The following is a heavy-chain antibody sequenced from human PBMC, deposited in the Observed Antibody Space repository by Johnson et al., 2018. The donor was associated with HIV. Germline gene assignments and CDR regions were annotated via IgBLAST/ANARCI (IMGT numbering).Heavy chain of an antibody. J-gene: IGHJ3*01. CDR2: IRYDGSNK. D-gene: IGHD5-18*01. CDR3: AKERTAMVTPFDA. CDR1: GFTFSSYG. Sequence: QEQLVESGGGVVQPGGSLRLSCAASGFTFSSYGMHWVRQAPGKGLEWVAFIRYDGSNKYYADSVQGRFTVSRDNSENRLFLHMNSLRDEDTAVYYCAKERTAMVTPFDAWGQGTRVTVSS. V-gene: IGHV3-30*02.